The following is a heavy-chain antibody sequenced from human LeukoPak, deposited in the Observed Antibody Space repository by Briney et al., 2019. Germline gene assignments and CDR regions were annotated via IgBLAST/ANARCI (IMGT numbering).Heavy chain of an antibody. D-gene: IGHD3-22*01. V-gene: IGHV1-69*05. CDR2: IIPIFGTR. CDR1: GGTFRSYA. Sequence: SVKVSCKASGGTFRSYAISWVGQAPGQGLEWMGRIIPIFGTRNYAQKFQGRVTVITDKSTSTACMELSSLRSEDTAVYYCARDTRRQSSSGFYLMDAFDIWGQGTMVTVSS. J-gene: IGHJ3*02. CDR3: ARDTRRQSSSGFYLMDAFDI.